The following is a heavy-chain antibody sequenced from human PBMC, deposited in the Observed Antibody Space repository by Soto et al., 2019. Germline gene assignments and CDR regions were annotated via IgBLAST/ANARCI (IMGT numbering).Heavy chain of an antibody. CDR3: TRPKWIQLWQNWFDP. CDR1: GFTFSGSA. CDR2: IRSKANSYAT. J-gene: IGHJ5*02. D-gene: IGHD5-18*01. Sequence: GGSLRLSCAASGFTFSGSAMRWVRQASGKGLEWVGRIRSKANSYATAYAASVKGRFTISRDDSKNTAYLQMNSLKTEDTAVYYCTRPKWIQLWQNWFDPWGQGTLVTVSS. V-gene: IGHV3-73*01.